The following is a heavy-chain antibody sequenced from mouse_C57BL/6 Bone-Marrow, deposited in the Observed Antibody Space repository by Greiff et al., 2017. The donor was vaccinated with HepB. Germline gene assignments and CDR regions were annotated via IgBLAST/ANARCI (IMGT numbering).Heavy chain of an antibody. V-gene: IGHV5-9-1*02. Sequence: EVKLVESGAGLVKPGGSLKLSCAASGFTFSSYAMSWVRQTPEKRLEWVAYISSGGDYIYYADTVKGRFTISRDNARNTLYLQMSSLKSEDTAMYYCTRETAQATFAYWGHGPLVTVSS. D-gene: IGHD3-2*02. CDR2: ISSGGDYI. J-gene: IGHJ3*01. CDR1: GFTFSSYA. CDR3: TRETAQATFAY.